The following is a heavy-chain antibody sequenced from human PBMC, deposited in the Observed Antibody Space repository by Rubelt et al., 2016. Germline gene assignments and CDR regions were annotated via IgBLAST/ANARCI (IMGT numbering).Heavy chain of an antibody. V-gene: IGHV3-23*01. CDR3: AKSPAYYCDRRGYFEY. J-gene: IGHJ4*02. CDR2: LSGSGGST. D-gene: IGHD3-22*01. Sequence: DVQLLESGGGLVQPGGSLRLSCAASGFTFSNCAMHWVRQAPGKGLEWVSDLSGSGGSTYYADSVKGRFPISRDNSKKTMFLQMNRLRPEATAVYYCAKSPAYYCDRRGYFEYWGQATLVTVSS. CDR1: GFTFSNCA.